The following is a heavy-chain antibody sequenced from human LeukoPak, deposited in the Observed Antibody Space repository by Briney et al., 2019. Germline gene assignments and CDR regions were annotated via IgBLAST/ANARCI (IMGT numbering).Heavy chain of an antibody. D-gene: IGHD7-27*01. J-gene: IGHJ4*02. V-gene: IGHV4-34*01. CDR2: INHSGST. Sequence: SETLSLTCAAYGGSFSGYYWSWIRQPPGKGLEWIGEINHSGSTNYNPSLKSRVTISVDTSKNQFSLKLSSVTAADTAVYYCARGRLGSFDYWGQGTLVTVSS. CDR3: ARGRLGSFDY. CDR1: GGSFSGYY.